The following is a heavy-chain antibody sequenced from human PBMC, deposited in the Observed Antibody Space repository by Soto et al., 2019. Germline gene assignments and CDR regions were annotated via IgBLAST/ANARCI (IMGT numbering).Heavy chain of an antibody. CDR2: IWSDGSNK. J-gene: IGHJ4*02. V-gene: IGHV3-33*01. CDR1: GFTFSSYG. Sequence: GGSLRLSCAVFGFTFSSYGMHWVRQAPGKGLEWVAVIWSDGSNKYYADSVKGRFTISRDNSKNTLYLQMNSLTAEDTAVYYCARPMGPYTSSWYYFDYWGQGTLVTVSS. CDR3: ARPMGPYTSSWYYFDY. D-gene: IGHD6-13*01.